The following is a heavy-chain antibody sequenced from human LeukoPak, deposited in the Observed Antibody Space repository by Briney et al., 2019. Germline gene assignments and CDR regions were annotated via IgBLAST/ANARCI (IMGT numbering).Heavy chain of an antibody. CDR1: GFTFSSYA. CDR2: ISGSGGST. J-gene: IGHJ4*02. CDR3: AKDRYDSSGYYADYFDY. D-gene: IGHD3-22*01. V-gene: IGHV3-23*01. Sequence: GGSLRLSCAASGFTFSSYAMSWVRQAPGKGLEWVSAISGSGGSTYYADSVKGRFTISRDNSKNTLCLQMNSLRAEDTAVYYCAKDRYDSSGYYADYFDYWGQGTLVTVSS.